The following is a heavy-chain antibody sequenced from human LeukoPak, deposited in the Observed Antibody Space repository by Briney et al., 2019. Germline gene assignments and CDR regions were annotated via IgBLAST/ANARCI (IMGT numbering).Heavy chain of an antibody. J-gene: IGHJ4*02. CDR3: ARAIYGSGSYYDLY. CDR1: GGSISSGGYY. Sequence: SETLSLTFTVSGGSISSGGYYWSWIRQHPGKGLEWIGYIYYSGSTYYNPSLKSRVTISVDTSKNQFSLKLSSVTAADTAVYYCARAIYGSGSYYDLYWGQGTLVTVSS. V-gene: IGHV4-31*03. D-gene: IGHD3-10*01. CDR2: IYYSGST.